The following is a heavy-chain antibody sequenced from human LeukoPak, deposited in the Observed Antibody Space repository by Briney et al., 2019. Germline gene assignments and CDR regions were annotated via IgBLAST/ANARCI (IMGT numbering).Heavy chain of an antibody. J-gene: IGHJ3*02. V-gene: IGHV1-24*01. Sequence: ASVKVSCKVSGYTLTELSMHWVRQAPGKGLEWMGGFDPEDGETIYAQKFQGGVTMTKDTSTDTAYMELSSLRSEDTAVYYCATRSEAVADPNDAFDIWGQGTMVTVSS. CDR3: ATRSEAVADPNDAFDI. D-gene: IGHD6-19*01. CDR1: GYTLTELS. CDR2: FDPEDGET.